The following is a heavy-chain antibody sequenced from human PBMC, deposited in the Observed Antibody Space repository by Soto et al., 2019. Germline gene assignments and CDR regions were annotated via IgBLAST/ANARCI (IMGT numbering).Heavy chain of an antibody. CDR2: IYTSGST. J-gene: IGHJ5*02. CDR1: GGSISSYY. D-gene: IGHD6-6*01. Sequence: SETLSLTCTVSGGSISSYYWSWIRQPAGKGLEWIGRIYTSGSTNYNPSLKSLVTISVDTSKNQFSRKLSIVTASDTAVYYCARDRSIEQLEDLEAHNWFDPWGQGTLVAVSS. CDR3: ARDRSIEQLEDLEAHNWFDP. V-gene: IGHV4-4*07.